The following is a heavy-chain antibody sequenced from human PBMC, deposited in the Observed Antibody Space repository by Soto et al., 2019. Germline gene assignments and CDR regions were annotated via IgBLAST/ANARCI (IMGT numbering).Heavy chain of an antibody. J-gene: IGHJ4*02. V-gene: IGHV3-21*01. D-gene: IGHD6-13*01. CDR1: GFTLSSYS. CDR3: ARSDGIPAASDY. CDR2: ISISSSHI. Sequence: EVQLVESGGGLVKPGGSLRLSCAASGFTLSSYSMNWVRQAPGKGLEWVSSISISSSHIYYADSVKGRFTISRDNAKNSLYLQMNSLRAEDMAVYFCARSDGIPAASDYWGQGTLVTVSS.